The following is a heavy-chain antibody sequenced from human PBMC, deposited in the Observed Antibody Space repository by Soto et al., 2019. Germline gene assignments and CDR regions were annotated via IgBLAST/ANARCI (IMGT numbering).Heavy chain of an antibody. J-gene: IGHJ4*02. Sequence: PGGSLRLSCAASGFTVSTNYMSWIRQAPGKGLEWVSVIYSGGSTYYTDSVKGRFTISRDNSKNTLFLQMNSLRAEDTAVYYCARASMAAAGYYFDYWGQGTRVTVS. D-gene: IGHD6-13*01. CDR1: GFTVSTNY. CDR2: IYSGGST. V-gene: IGHV3-53*01. CDR3: ARASMAAAGYYFDY.